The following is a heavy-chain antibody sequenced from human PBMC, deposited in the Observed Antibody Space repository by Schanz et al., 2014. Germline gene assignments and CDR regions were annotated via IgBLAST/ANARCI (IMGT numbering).Heavy chain of an antibody. D-gene: IGHD3-9*01. CDR2: SIPILDKT. J-gene: IGHJ6*02. CDR1: GGTFSSST. CDR3: AKVDRTRYDDMDV. Sequence: QVQLVQSGAEVKKPGSSVKVSCKASGGTFSSSTLTWVRQAPGQGLEWMGRSIPILDKTNYAQKFQGRVTMTADKSTSTVYMEVSGMRSEDTAVYYCAKVDRTRYDDMDVWGQGTTVTVSS. V-gene: IGHV1-69*08.